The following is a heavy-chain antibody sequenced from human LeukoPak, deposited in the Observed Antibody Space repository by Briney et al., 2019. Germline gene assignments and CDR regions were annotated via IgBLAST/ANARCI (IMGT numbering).Heavy chain of an antibody. CDR2: IIPILGIA. CDR1: GGTFSSYA. D-gene: IGHD3-22*01. V-gene: IGHV1-69*04. Sequence: ASVRVSCKASGGTFSSYAISWVRQAPGQGLEWMGRIIPILGIANYAQKFQGRVTITADKSTSTAYMELSSLRSEDTAVYYCARAYYYDSSGETFDYWGQGTLVTVSS. CDR3: ARAYYYDSSGETFDY. J-gene: IGHJ4*02.